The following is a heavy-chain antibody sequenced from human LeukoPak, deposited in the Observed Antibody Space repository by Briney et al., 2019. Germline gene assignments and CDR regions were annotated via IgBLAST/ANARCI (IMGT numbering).Heavy chain of an antibody. CDR1: AFTFRSYS. CDR2: ISSSSSYI. Sequence: GDSLRLSCAASAFTFRSYSMNWVRQAPGKGLEWVSSISSSSSYIYYADSVKGRFTISRDNAKNSLYLQMNSLRAEDTAVYYCAREGGTASTDYWGQGTLVTVSS. D-gene: IGHD5-18*01. CDR3: AREGGTASTDY. V-gene: IGHV3-21*01. J-gene: IGHJ4*02.